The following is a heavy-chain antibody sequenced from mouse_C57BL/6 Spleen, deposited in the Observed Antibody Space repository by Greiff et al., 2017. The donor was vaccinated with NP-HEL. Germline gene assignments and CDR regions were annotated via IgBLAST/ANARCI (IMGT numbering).Heavy chain of an antibody. Sequence: QVQLQQPGAELVRPGSSVKLSCKASGYTFTSYWMHWVKQRPIQGLEWIGNIDPSDSETHYNQKFKDKATLTVDKSSSTAYMQLSSLTSEDSAVYYCARSGSNYEEDYWGQGTTLTVSS. D-gene: IGHD2-5*01. V-gene: IGHV1-52*01. CDR1: GYTFTSYW. CDR2: IDPSDSET. CDR3: ARSGSNYEEDY. J-gene: IGHJ2*01.